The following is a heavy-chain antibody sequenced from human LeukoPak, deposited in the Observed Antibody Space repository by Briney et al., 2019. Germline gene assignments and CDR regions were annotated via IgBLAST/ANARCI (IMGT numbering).Heavy chain of an antibody. CDR3: ARESRAYGGNPASP. Sequence: ASVKVSCKASGGTFSSYAISWVRQAPGQGLEWMGWISAYNGNTNYAQKLQGRVTMTTDTSTSTAYMELRSLRSDDTAVYYCARESRAYGGNPASPWGQGTLVTVSS. V-gene: IGHV1-18*01. D-gene: IGHD4-23*01. J-gene: IGHJ5*02. CDR1: GGTFSSYA. CDR2: ISAYNGNT.